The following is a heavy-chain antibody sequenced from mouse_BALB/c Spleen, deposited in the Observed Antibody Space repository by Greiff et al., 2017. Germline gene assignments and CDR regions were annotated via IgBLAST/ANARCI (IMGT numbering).Heavy chain of an antibody. J-gene: IGHJ4*01. Sequence: DVQLQESGGGLVQPGGSRKLSCAASGFTFSSFGMHWVRQAPEKGLEGVAYISSGSSTIYYADTVKGRFTITRDTPKNTLFLQMTSLMSEDTAMYYCARSCYYGNYYAIDYWGQGTSVTVSS. CDR1: GFTFSSFG. CDR2: ISSGSSTI. D-gene: IGHD2-1*01. CDR3: ARSCYYGNYYAIDY. V-gene: IGHV5-17*02.